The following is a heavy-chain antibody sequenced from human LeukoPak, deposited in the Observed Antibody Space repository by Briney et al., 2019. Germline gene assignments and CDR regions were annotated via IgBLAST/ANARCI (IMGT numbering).Heavy chain of an antibody. CDR1: GFTFDNYA. D-gene: IGHD3-22*01. Sequence: GGSLRLSCAASGFTFDNYAMHWVRQAPGKGLEWVSGISWNSGSIGYADSVKGRFTISRDNSKNTLYLQMNSLRAEDTAVYYCAKTVVILYYFDYWGQGTLVTVSS. CDR2: ISWNSGSI. V-gene: IGHV3-9*01. CDR3: AKTVVILYYFDY. J-gene: IGHJ4*02.